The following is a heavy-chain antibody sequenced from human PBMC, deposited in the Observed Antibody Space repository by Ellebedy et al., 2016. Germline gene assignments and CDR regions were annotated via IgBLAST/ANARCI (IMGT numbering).Heavy chain of an antibody. CDR1: GFTFSSYA. CDR3: ARVGYCSGGSCSFGYYGMDV. CDR2: ISYDGSNK. V-gene: IGHV3-30-3*01. Sequence: GGSLRLSCAASGFTFSSYAMHWVRQAPGKGLEWVAVISYDGSNKYYADSVKGRFTISRDNAKNSLYLQMNSLRDEDTAVYYCARVGYCSGGSCSFGYYGMDVWGQGTTVTVSS. J-gene: IGHJ6*02. D-gene: IGHD2-15*01.